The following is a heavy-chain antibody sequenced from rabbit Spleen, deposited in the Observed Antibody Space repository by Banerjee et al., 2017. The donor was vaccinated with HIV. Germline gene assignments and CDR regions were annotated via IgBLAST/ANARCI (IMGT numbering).Heavy chain of an antibody. V-gene: IGHV1S45*01. Sequence: QEQLVESGGGLVMPGASLTLTCSASGFSFSANSYMCWVRQAPGKGLEWIACIDAGSSAFTYYATWAQGRFTISKTSSTTVTLQMTSLTAADTATYFCARDTSSSFSSYGMDLWGQGTLVTVS. CDR1: GFSFSANSY. J-gene: IGHJ6*01. D-gene: IGHD1-1*01. CDR2: IDAGSSAFT. CDR3: ARDTSSSFSSYGMDL.